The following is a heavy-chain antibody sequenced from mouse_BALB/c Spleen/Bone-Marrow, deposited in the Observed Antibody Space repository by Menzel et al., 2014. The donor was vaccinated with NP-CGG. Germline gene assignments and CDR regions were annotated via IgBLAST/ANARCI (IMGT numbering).Heavy chain of an antibody. Sequence: EVMLVESGGGLVQPEGSLKLSCAASGFTFNTYAMHWVCQAPGKGLEWVARIRSKSNNYATYYADSVKDRFTISRDDSQSMLYLQMNNLKTEDTAMYYCVREDYGWGFAYWGQGTLVTVSA. D-gene: IGHD1-1*01. CDR3: VREDYGWGFAY. V-gene: IGHV10-3*03. J-gene: IGHJ3*01. CDR2: IRSKSNNYAT. CDR1: GFTFNTYA.